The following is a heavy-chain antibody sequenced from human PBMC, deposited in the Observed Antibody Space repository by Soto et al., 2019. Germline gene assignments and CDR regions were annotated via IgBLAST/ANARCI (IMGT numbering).Heavy chain of an antibody. V-gene: IGHV4-59*08. CDR2: IYYSGST. Sequence: SETLSLTCTVSGGSISSYYWSWIRQPPGKGLEWIGYIYYSGSTNYNPSLKSRITISVDTSKNQFSLKLSSMTAADTAVYYCARLGDYYDSSGYSDDYWGQGTLVTVSS. CDR3: ARLGDYYDSSGYSDDY. CDR1: GGSISSYY. J-gene: IGHJ4*02. D-gene: IGHD3-22*01.